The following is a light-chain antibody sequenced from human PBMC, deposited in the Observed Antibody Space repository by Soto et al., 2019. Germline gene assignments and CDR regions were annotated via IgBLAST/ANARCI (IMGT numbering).Light chain of an antibody. Sequence: DIQMTQSPSSLSTSVGDRVTITCRASQAISNYLAWYQRKPGNVPKLLIYAASTLPSGVPSRFSGSGSVTDFALTISSLRPEEVATYYCQRYDSAPYTFGPGTKLEIK. V-gene: IGKV1-27*01. CDR3: QRYDSAPYT. CDR1: QAISNY. CDR2: AAS. J-gene: IGKJ2*01.